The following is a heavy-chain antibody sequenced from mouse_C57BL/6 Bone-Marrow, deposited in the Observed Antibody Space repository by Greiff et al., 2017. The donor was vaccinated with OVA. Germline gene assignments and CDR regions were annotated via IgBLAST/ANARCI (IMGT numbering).Heavy chain of an antibody. J-gene: IGHJ2*01. CDR3: ARGGATVVAYYFDY. V-gene: IGHV1-19*01. D-gene: IGHD1-1*01. Sequence: EVKLLESGPVLVKPGASVKMSCKASGYTFTDYYMNWVKQSHGKSLEWIGVINPYNGGTSYNQKFKGKATLTVDKSSSTAYMELNSLTSEDSAVYYCARGGATVVAYYFDYWGQGTTLTVSS. CDR2: INPYNGGT. CDR1: GYTFTDYY.